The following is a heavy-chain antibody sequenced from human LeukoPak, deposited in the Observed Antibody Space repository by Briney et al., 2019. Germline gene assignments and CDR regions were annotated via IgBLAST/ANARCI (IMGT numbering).Heavy chain of an antibody. CDR1: GFTFSSYS. V-gene: IGHV3-21*01. D-gene: IGHD5-12*01. CDR3: AREAGYSGYDYDRDNAFDI. J-gene: IGHJ3*02. Sequence: PGGSLRLSCAASGFTFSSYSMNWVRQAPGKGLEWVSSISSSSSYIYYADSVKGRFTISRDNAKNSLYLQMNSLRAEDTAVYYCAREAGYSGYDYDRDNAFDIWGQGTMVTVSS. CDR2: ISSSSSYI.